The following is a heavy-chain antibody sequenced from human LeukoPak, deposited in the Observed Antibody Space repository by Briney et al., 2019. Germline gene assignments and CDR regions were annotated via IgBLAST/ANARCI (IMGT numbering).Heavy chain of an antibody. J-gene: IGHJ5*02. CDR2: ISGSGGST. D-gene: IGHD3-10*01. CDR1: GFTFSSYA. CDR3: ARDLTGYNWFDP. Sequence: GGSLRLSCAASGFTFSSYAMSWVRQAPGKGLEWVSAISGSGGSTYYADSVKGRFTISRDNSKNTLYLQMNSLRAEDTAVYYCARDLTGYNWFDPWGQGTLVTVSS. V-gene: IGHV3-23*01.